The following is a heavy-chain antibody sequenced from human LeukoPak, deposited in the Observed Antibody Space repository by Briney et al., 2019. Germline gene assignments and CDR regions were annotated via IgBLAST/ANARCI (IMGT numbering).Heavy chain of an antibody. Sequence: SETLSLTCTVSGGSISSSSYYWGWIRQPPGKGLEWIGSIYYSGSTYYNPSLKSRVTISVDTSKNQFSLKLSSVTAADPAVYYCARQRGGELRTILDWFDPWGQGTLVTVSS. J-gene: IGHJ5*02. CDR2: IYYSGST. CDR3: ARQRGGELRTILDWFDP. D-gene: IGHD1-26*01. CDR1: GGSISSSSYY. V-gene: IGHV4-39*01.